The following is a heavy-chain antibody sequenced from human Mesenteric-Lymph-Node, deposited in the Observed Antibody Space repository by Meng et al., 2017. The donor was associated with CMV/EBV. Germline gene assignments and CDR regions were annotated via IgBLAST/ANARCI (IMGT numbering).Heavy chain of an antibody. V-gene: IGHV3-30-3*01. D-gene: IGHD6-13*01. Sequence: GGSLRLSCAASGFTFSSYAMHWVRQAPGKGLEWVAVISYDGSNKYYADSVKGQFTISRDNSKNTLYLQMNSLRAEDTAVYYCARGGSSWLYNWFDPWGQGTLVTVSS. CDR3: ARGGSSWLYNWFDP. CDR1: GFTFSSYA. CDR2: ISYDGSNK. J-gene: IGHJ5*02.